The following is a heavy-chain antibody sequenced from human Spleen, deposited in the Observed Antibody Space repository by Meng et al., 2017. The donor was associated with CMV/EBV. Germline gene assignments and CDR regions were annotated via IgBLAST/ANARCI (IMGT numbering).Heavy chain of an antibody. CDR3: AREYSSSPTFDY. D-gene: IGHD6-6*01. Sequence: VQLRESGTGLVKHSETTSLSCTVSGGHISSYYWRWTRQPAGKGLEWIGRIYTSGSNNYNPSLKSRVTMSVDTSKNQFSLKLSSVTAADTAVYYCAREYSSSPTFDYWGQGTLVTVSS. CDR1: GGHISSYY. J-gene: IGHJ4*02. V-gene: IGHV4-4*07. CDR2: IYTSGSN.